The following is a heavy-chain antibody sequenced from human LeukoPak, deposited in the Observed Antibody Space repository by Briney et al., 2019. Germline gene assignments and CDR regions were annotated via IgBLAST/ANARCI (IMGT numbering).Heavy chain of an antibody. CDR3: ARGHIPRHPGPLAAAFDI. V-gene: IGHV1-18*01. CDR2: ISAYNGNT. CDR1: GYTFTSYG. J-gene: IGHJ3*02. Sequence: ASVKVSCKASGYTFTSYGISWVRQAPGQGLEWMGWISAYNGNTNYAQKLQGRVTMTTDTSTSTAYMELRSLRSDDTAVYYCARGHIPRHPGPLAAAFDIWGQGTMVTVSS. D-gene: IGHD2-21*01.